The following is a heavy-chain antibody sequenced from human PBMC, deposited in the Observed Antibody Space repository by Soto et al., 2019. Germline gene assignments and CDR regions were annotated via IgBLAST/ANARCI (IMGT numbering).Heavy chain of an antibody. CDR2: ISGSGGST. V-gene: IGHV3-23*01. CDR3: AQLVITVTTLDY. Sequence: EVQLLESGGGLVQPGGSLRLSCAASGFTFSSYAMNWVRQAPGKGLEWVSTISGSGGSTYYADSVKGRFTISRDNSKNPLYLPMNSLSAEDTAVYYCAQLVITVTTLDYWGQGTLVNVSS. D-gene: IGHD4-17*01. J-gene: IGHJ4*02. CDR1: GFTFSSYA.